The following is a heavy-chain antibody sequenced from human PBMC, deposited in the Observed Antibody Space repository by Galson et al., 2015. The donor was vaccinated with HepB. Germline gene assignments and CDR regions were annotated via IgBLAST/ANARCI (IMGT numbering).Heavy chain of an antibody. CDR3: ARDARHKKGYSSGWYGGYWYFDL. CDR1: GGSISSYY. D-gene: IGHD6-19*01. Sequence: SETLSLTCTVSGGSISSYYWSWIRQPPGKGLEWIGYIYYSGSTNYNPSLKSRVTISVDTSKNQFSLKLSSVTAADTAVYYCARDARHKKGYSSGWYGGYWYFDLWGRGTLVTVSS. J-gene: IGHJ2*01. V-gene: IGHV4-59*01. CDR2: IYYSGST.